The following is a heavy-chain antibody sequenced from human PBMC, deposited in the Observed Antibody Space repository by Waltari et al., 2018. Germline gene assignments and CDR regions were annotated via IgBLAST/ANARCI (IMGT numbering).Heavy chain of an antibody. CDR3: ARRGTAGNFNY. CDR1: GGSISSSSYY. D-gene: IGHD1-1*01. CDR2: IYYSGST. Sequence: QLQLQESGPGLVKPSETLSLTCTVSGGSISSSSYYWGWIRQPPGKGLEWIGSIYYSGSTYSNPSLKSRVTISVDTSKNQFSLKLSSVTAADTAVYYCARRGTAGNFNYWGQGTLVTVSS. V-gene: IGHV4-39*01. J-gene: IGHJ4*02.